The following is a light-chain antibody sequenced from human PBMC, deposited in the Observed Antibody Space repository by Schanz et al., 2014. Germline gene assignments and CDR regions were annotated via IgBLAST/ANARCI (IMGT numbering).Light chain of an antibody. V-gene: IGKV1-5*03. Sequence: DIQMTQSPSTLSASLGDRVTITCRASQSISSTLAWYQQKPGEAPKVLIYKASGLQSGVPSRFSGSGSGTEFTLTISRLEPEDFAVYYCQQYDASRTFGQGTKVEIK. CDR3: QQYDASRT. CDR2: KAS. J-gene: IGKJ1*01. CDR1: QSISST.